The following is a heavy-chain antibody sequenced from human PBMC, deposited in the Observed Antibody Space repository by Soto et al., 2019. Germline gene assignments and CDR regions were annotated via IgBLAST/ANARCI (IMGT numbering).Heavy chain of an antibody. Sequence: ASVKVSCKTSGYTFTSYGVTWVRQAPGQGLEWMGWIRAYNGNTNYVQNLKDRVAMTTDPSTRTAYMELKSLKSDDSAVYFCARVFGDSDFRAVDYWGQGTLVTV. CDR1: GYTFTSYG. V-gene: IGHV1-18*04. D-gene: IGHD2-21*01. J-gene: IGHJ4*02. CDR3: ARVFGDSDFRAVDY. CDR2: IRAYNGNT.